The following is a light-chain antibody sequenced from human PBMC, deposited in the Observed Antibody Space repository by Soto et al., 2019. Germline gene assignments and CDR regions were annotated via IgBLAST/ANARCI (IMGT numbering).Light chain of an antibody. Sequence: DIQMTQSPSSLSASVGDIVTITCRARQGIRNYLAWYQQKPGKVPTLLIYAASTLQSGVPSRCSGSGSWTDFTLTISSLQPEGVETYYCQKYNSAPLTCGGGTKVEIK. J-gene: IGKJ4*01. CDR1: QGIRNY. CDR2: AAS. CDR3: QKYNSAPLT. V-gene: IGKV1-27*01.